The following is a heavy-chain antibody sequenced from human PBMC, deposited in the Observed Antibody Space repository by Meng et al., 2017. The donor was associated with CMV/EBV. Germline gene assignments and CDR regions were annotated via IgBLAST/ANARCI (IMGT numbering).Heavy chain of an antibody. J-gene: IGHJ5*02. V-gene: IGHV1-2*02. CDR2: INPNSGGT. Sequence: ASVKVSCKASGYTFTGYYVHWVRQAPGQGLEWMGWINPNSGGTNYAQKFQGRVTMTRDMSISTAYMELSRLRSDDTAVYYCARDRPRNGGIVVVPAAPTNWFDPWGQGTLVTVSS. D-gene: IGHD2-2*01. CDR1: GYTFTGYY. CDR3: ARDRPRNGGIVVVPAAPTNWFDP.